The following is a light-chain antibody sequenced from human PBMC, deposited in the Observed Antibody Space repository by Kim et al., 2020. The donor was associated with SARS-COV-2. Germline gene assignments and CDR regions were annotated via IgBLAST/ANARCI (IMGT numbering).Light chain of an antibody. CDR3: QSYDSSLSGYV. J-gene: IGLJ1*01. Sequence: VLTQPPSVSGAPGQTVTVSCIGSSSNIGAGYDVHWYQHLPTTAPKLLIYSNGNRPSGVPDRFSGSKSGTSASLAITGLQAEDEADYYCQSYDSSLSGYVFGSGTKVTVL. V-gene: IGLV1-40*01. CDR1: SSNIGAGYD. CDR2: SNG.